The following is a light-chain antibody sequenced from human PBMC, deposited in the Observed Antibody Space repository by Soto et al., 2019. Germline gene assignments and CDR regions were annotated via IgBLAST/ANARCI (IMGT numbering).Light chain of an antibody. CDR1: QSVSSN. V-gene: IGKV3-15*01. CDR3: QQYNNWTTWT. CDR2: GAS. J-gene: IGKJ1*01. Sequence: EIVMTQSPPALSVSPGERATLSCRASQSVSSNLAWYQQKPGQAPRLLIYGASTRATGIPARFSGSGSGTEFTLTISSLQSEDFAVYYCQQYNNWTTWTFGQGTKV.